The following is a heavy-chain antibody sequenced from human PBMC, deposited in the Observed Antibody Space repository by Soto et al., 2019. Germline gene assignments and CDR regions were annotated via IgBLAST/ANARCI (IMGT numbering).Heavy chain of an antibody. CDR2: INPSGGST. V-gene: IGHV1-46*01. CDR1: GYTFTSYY. Sequence: ASVKVSCKASGYTFTSYYMHWVRQAPGQGLEWMGIINPSGGSTSYAQKFQGRVTMTRDTSTSTVYMELSSLRSEDTAVYYCARGGYSGYDDNWFDPWGQGTLVTVSS. CDR3: ARGGYSGYDDNWFDP. D-gene: IGHD5-12*01. J-gene: IGHJ5*02.